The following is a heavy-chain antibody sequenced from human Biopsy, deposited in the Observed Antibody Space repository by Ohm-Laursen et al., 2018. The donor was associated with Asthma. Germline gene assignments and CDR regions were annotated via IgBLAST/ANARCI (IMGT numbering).Heavy chain of an antibody. V-gene: IGHV3-30*01. J-gene: IGHJ3*02. CDR1: GFSFSNFA. CDR3: VRDGTDDAFDI. D-gene: IGHD1-1*01. CDR2: ISKDASTQ. Sequence: SLRLSCSAPGFSFSNFAIHWVRQAPGKGLEWVGVISKDASTQDYADSVKGRFAMARDNSKNTLDLQMNSLREEDTAVYYCVRDGTDDAFDIWGQGTVVSVSS.